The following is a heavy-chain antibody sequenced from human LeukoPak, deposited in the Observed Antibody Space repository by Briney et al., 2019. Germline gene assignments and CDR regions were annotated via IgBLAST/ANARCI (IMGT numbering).Heavy chain of an antibody. CDR2: ITASGGST. Sequence: GGPLRLSCVVSGFTFSRYAMNWVRQAPGKGPEWVSGITASGGSTYYTDSVKGRFTISRDNSKNTLFMQMNSLRDEDTALYYYAKYVGQSGSNYYGLDVWGQGTAVTVSS. CDR3: AKYVGQSGSNYYGLDV. V-gene: IGHV3-23*01. CDR1: GFTFSRYA. D-gene: IGHD1-26*01. J-gene: IGHJ6*02.